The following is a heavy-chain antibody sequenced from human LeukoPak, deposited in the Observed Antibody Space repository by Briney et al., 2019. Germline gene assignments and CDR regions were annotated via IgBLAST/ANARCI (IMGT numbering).Heavy chain of an antibody. Sequence: ASVKVSCKASGGTFSSYAISWVRQAPGQGLEWMGWINPNSGGTNYAQKFQGRVTMTRDTSISTAYMELSRLRSDDTAVYYCARPPAVTTPGRYYYYGMDVWGQGTTVTVSS. J-gene: IGHJ6*02. D-gene: IGHD3-10*01. CDR3: ARPPAVTTPGRYYYYGMDV. V-gene: IGHV1-2*02. CDR1: GGTFSSYA. CDR2: INPNSGGT.